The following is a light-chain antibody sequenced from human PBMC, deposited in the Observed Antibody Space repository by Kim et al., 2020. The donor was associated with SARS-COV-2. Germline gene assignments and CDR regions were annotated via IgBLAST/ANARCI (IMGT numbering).Light chain of an antibody. CDR1: QSIANNY. Sequence: SAGERATLSCKASQSIANNYLAWFRQKPGQPPRLLIYGGWMRATGSPDRFSGGGSGTHFTLTISRLEPEDFAVYYCQQYGDSPFTFGPGTKVDIK. CDR3: QQYGDSPFT. CDR2: GGW. V-gene: IGKV3-20*01. J-gene: IGKJ3*01.